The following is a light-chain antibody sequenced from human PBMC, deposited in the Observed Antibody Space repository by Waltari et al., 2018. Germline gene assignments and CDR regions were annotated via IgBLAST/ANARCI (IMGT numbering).Light chain of an antibody. V-gene: IGLV2-14*03. Sequence: QSALTQPASVSGSPGQSITFSCTGTSIDIGTYNYVSWYQSHPGKAPKLMIYDVSKRPSGVSNRVSGSKSGNAASLTISGLQAEDEAYYYCSSYTVNTTLVFGGGTKLTVL. J-gene: IGLJ3*02. CDR3: SSYTVNTTLV. CDR2: DVS. CDR1: SIDIGTYNY.